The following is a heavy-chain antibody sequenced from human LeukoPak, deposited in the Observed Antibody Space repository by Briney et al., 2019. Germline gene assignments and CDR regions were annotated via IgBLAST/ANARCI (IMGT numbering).Heavy chain of an antibody. CDR3: GRAAGTKSYGLRGTIDY. CDR2: IYGSGFT. J-gene: IGHJ4*02. CDR1: GGSFNKYY. D-gene: IGHD5/OR15-5a*01. V-gene: IGHV4-59*01. Sequence: TSETLSLICNVSGGSFNKYYWSWVRQPPGKGLEWIGYIYGSGFTNYSPSLKSRLTISADTSNNQFSLKLSSVTAADTAVYYCGRAAGTKSYGLRGTIDYWGQGALVTVS.